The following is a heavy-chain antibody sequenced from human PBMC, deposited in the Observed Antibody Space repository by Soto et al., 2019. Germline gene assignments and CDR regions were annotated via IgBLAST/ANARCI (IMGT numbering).Heavy chain of an antibody. CDR1: GFTLSGRS. CDR3: AREWFGPDV. Sequence: EVQLVESGGGLVQPGGSLRLSCAASGFTLSGRSMHWVRQAPGKGLVWVSGIDNAGTDSTYADSVKGRFTSSRDNAKKMLYLQMNRLRVEDTAVYYCAREWFGPDVWGKGTTVTVSS. D-gene: IGHD3-10*01. J-gene: IGHJ6*04. CDR2: IDNAGTDS. V-gene: IGHV3-74*01.